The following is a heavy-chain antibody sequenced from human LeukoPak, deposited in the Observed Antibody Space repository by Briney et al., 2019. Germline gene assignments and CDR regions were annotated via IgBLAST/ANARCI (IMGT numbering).Heavy chain of an antibody. J-gene: IGHJ6*02. CDR3: ASTIFGVVPYYYYGMDV. D-gene: IGHD3-3*01. Sequence: QSGGSLRLSCAASGFTVSSNYMSWVRQAPGKGLEWVSVIYSGGSTYYADSVKGRFTISRDNSKNTLYLQMNSLRAEDTAVYYCASTIFGVVPYYYYGMDVWGQGTTVTVSS. CDR2: IYSGGST. V-gene: IGHV3-66*01. CDR1: GFTVSSNY.